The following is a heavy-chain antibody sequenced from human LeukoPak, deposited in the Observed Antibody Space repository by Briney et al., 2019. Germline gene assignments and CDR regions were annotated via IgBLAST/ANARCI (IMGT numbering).Heavy chain of an antibody. CDR2: ISATGGST. J-gene: IGHJ4*02. Sequence: GGSLRLSCAASGFTSSSYAMSWVRQAPGKGLEWVSAISATGGSTYYADSVKGRFTISRDNSKNTLYLQMNSLRAEDTAVYYCAKEVTSYSSGFDYWGQGTLVTVSS. CDR3: AKEVTSYSSGFDY. V-gene: IGHV3-23*01. CDR1: GFTSSSYA. D-gene: IGHD6-19*01.